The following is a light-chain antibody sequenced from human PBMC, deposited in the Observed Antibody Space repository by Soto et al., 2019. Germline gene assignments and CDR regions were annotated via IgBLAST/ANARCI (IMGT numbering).Light chain of an antibody. Sequence: DIPMTQSPSTLSASVGDRVTITCRASQNIRSWLAWYQQKPGKAPKLLIYDASNLESGVPSRFSGSGSGTEFALTISSLQSDDSGTYYCQQYGSYWTFGPGTKVE. CDR1: QNIRSW. J-gene: IGKJ1*01. CDR2: DAS. CDR3: QQYGSYWT. V-gene: IGKV1-5*01.